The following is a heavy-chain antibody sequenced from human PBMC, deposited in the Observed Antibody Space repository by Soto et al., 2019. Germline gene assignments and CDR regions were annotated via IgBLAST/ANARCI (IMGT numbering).Heavy chain of an antibody. Sequence: QVQLVQSGAEVKKPGSSVKVSCRASGGTFSSYAVSWVRQAPGQGLEWMGVIIPLLGTPKYAQKFQGRVTITADDSARTAYMELSSLRSEETAVYYCARESSSPNYYYYGMDGWGQGTTVTVSS. D-gene: IGHD6-6*01. CDR1: GGTFSSYA. CDR3: ARESSSPNYYYYGMDG. J-gene: IGHJ6*02. CDR2: IIPLLGTP. V-gene: IGHV1-69*01.